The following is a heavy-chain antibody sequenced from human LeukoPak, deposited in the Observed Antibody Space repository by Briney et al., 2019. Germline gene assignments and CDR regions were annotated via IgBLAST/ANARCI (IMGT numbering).Heavy chain of an antibody. Sequence: GGSLRLSCVVSGFTFSSYAMSWVRQAPGKGLEWVSSISSSSSYIYYADLVKGRFTISRDNAKNSLYLQMNSLRAEDTAVYYCARVKSDSSGYYQSFDYWGQGTLVTVSS. D-gene: IGHD3-22*01. J-gene: IGHJ4*02. CDR2: ISSSSSYI. CDR3: ARVKSDSSGYYQSFDY. CDR1: GFTFSSYA. V-gene: IGHV3-21*01.